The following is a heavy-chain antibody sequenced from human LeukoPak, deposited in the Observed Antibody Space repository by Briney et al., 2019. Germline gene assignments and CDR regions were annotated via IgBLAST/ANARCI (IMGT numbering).Heavy chain of an antibody. CDR1: GFTFSSHA. V-gene: IGHV3-23*01. CDR2: ISISGDST. J-gene: IGHJ4*02. D-gene: IGHD3-10*01. Sequence: RTGGSLRLSCAASGFTFSSHAMSWVRQAPGKGLEYVSGISISGDSTFYADSVKGRFTISRDNSKNTLYLQLNGLRAEDTAVYHWVKGGGSGSRGRLNYWGQGSLVTSPQ. CDR3: VKGGGSGSRGRLNY.